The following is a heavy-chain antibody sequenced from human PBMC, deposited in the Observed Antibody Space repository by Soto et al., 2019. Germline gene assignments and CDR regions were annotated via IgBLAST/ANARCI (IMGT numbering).Heavy chain of an antibody. J-gene: IGHJ5*02. Sequence: SVKGRFTISRDNAKNSLYLQMNSLRDEDTAVYYCARGPGSCSGGTFYSNWCDPWGQGTLVTVSS. D-gene: IGHD2-15*01. V-gene: IGHV3-48*02. CDR3: ARGPGSCSGGTFYSNWCDP.